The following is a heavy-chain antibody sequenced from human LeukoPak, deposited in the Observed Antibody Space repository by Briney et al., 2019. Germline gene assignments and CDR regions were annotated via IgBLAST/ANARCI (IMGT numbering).Heavy chain of an antibody. V-gene: IGHV4-38-2*01. D-gene: IGHD4-23*01. CDR1: GYSIRSAYY. CDR2: IFHIGTT. Sequence: SETLSLPCAVSGYSIRSAYYWGWIRQPPGKGLEGIGMIFHIGTTYYNPSLKSRVTISLNTSKSQFSLKLTSVTAADTAVYYCATTTVVTRDFDYWGQGALVTVSS. J-gene: IGHJ4*02. CDR3: ATTTVVTRDFDY.